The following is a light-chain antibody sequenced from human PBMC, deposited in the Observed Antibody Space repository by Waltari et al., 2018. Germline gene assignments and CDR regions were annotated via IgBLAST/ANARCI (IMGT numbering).Light chain of an antibody. CDR3: QQYGSSPPWT. Sequence: GTLSLSPGERATLSCRASQSVSSSYLAWYQQKPGQAPRLLIYGASSRATGIPDRFSGSGSGTDFTLTISRLEPEDFAVYYCQQYGSSPPWTFGQGTKVEIK. CDR1: QSVSSSY. CDR2: GAS. V-gene: IGKV3-20*01. J-gene: IGKJ1*01.